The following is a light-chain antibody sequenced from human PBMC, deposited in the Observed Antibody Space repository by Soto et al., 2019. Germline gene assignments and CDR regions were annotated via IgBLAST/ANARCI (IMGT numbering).Light chain of an antibody. Sequence: DIQMTQSPSTWLASVGDRVTFTCRASRGISVSLAGIRQKPGKAPRLLIYEAPSLKSGVPPRFSGSRSGTEYTLTISSLQPDDFATYYCQQYNGYWTFGQGTKVEIK. CDR1: RGISVS. CDR2: EAP. J-gene: IGKJ1*01. V-gene: IGKV1-5*03. CDR3: QQYNGYWT.